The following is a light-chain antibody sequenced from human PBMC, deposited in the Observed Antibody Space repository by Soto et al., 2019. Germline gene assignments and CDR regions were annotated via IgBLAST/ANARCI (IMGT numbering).Light chain of an antibody. V-gene: IGKV1-9*01. CDR1: QGISSL. J-gene: IGKJ5*01. CDR3: QQLNSYPIT. CDR2: AAS. Sequence: IQLTQSPYSLSASAGESVTLTCRASQGISSLLAWYQQKPGKAPKLLIHAASTLQSGVPSRSSGSGSGTDFTLTISSLQPEDFATYYCQQLNSYPITFGQGTRLEI.